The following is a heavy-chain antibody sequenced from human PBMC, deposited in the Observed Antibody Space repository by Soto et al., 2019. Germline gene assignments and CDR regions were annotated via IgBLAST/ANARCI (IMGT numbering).Heavy chain of an antibody. CDR3: ARERRKTKTYSSSSVYYYMDV. J-gene: IGHJ6*03. CDR1: GGTFSSYT. D-gene: IGHD6-6*01. CDR2: IIPNLGIA. Sequence: QVQLVQSGAEVKKPGSSVKVSCKASGGTFSSYTISWVRQAPGQGLEWMGRIIPNLGIANYAQKFQGRVQITADKAKSTAYMELSSLRSEDTAVYYCARERRKTKTYSSSSVYYYMDVWGKGTTVTVSS. V-gene: IGHV1-69*08.